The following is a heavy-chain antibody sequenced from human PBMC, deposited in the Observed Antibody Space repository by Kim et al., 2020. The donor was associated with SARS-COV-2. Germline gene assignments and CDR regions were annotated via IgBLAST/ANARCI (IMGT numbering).Heavy chain of an antibody. CDR2: ISWNSGSI. CDR1: GFTFGDYA. D-gene: IGHD3-3*01. J-gene: IGHJ4*02. Sequence: GGSLRLSCAASGFTFGDYAMHWVRQAPGKGLEWVSGISWNSGSIGYADSVKGRFTISRDNAKNSLYLEMDSLRVEDTALYYCAKSRHVLRFLEWSGGAFDSWGQGTLVTVSS. V-gene: IGHV3-9*01. CDR3: AKSRHVLRFLEWSGGAFDS.